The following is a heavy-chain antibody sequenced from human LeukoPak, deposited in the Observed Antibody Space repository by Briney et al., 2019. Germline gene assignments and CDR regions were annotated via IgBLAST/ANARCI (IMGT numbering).Heavy chain of an antibody. J-gene: IGHJ6*03. D-gene: IGHD2-2*01. CDR3: ARMPPVPGLPNLYFYYYMDV. CDR1: GASINSYY. CDR2: IRTSGTT. Sequence: SETLSLTCTVSGASINSYYWSWVRQPAGQSPEWIGRIRTSGTTNYNPSFKSRVIMSLDKPNNQFSLNVSSVTAADTGVYYCARMPPVPGLPNLYFYYYMDVWGRGTTVTVSS. V-gene: IGHV4-4*07.